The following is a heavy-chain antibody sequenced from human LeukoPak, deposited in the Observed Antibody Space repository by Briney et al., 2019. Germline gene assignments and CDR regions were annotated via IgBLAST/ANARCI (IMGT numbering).Heavy chain of an antibody. CDR3: ARDPGTTGTTKGYYYYGMDV. CDR2: ISAYNGNT. J-gene: IGHJ6*02. Sequence: ASVKVSCKASGYTFTSYGISWVRQAPGQGLEWMGWISAYNGNTNYAQKLQGRVTMTTDTSTSTAYMELRSLRSDDMAVYYCARDPGTTGTTKGYYYYGMDVWGQGTTVTVSS. V-gene: IGHV1-18*03. D-gene: IGHD1-1*01. CDR1: GYTFTSYG.